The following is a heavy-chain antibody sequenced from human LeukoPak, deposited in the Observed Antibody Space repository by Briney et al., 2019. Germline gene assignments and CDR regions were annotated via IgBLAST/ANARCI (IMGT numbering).Heavy chain of an antibody. CDR1: GYTLTESS. CDR2: FDPEDGET. CDR3: ATVGGSYYVYYYGMDV. Sequence: ASVKVSCKVSGYTLTESSMHWVRQAPGKGLEWMGGFDPEDGETIYAQRFQDRVTMTEDTSTDTAYMELSSLRSEDTAVYYCATVGGSYYVYYYGMDVWGQGTTVTVSS. J-gene: IGHJ6*02. V-gene: IGHV1-24*01. D-gene: IGHD1-26*01.